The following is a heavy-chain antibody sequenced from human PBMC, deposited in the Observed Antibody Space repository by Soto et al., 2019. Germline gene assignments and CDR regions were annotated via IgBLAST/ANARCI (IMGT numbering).Heavy chain of an antibody. V-gene: IGHV1-3*01. Sequence: QVQLVQSGAEVKKPGASVRVSCKASGYTITCCAMHWVRQAPGQRPEWMGWINAGDGDTKYSQNFQGRLTIIRDTSASTAYMEVSSLRSEDTAVYYCARDGEEKAAAAMLFWGQGTLVTVSS. CDR3: ARDGEEKAAAAMLF. CDR2: INAGDGDT. J-gene: IGHJ4*02. D-gene: IGHD6-13*01. CDR1: GYTITCCA.